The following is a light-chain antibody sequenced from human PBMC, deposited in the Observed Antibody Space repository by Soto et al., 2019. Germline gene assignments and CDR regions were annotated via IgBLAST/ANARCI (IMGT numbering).Light chain of an antibody. CDR3: QQYNNWPPYT. CDR2: GAS. V-gene: IGKV3-15*01. J-gene: IGKJ2*01. CDR1: QSVSSN. Sequence: EIVMTQSPATLSVSPGERATLSCRASQSVSSNLAWYQQKPGQAPRLRIYGASTRATDIPARFSGSGSGTECTITISSLQSEDFAVYYCQQYNNWPPYTFGQGTKLEIK.